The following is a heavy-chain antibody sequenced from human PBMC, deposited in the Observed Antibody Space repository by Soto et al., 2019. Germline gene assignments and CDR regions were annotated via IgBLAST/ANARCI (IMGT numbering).Heavy chain of an antibody. V-gene: IGHV4-34*01. J-gene: IGHJ4*02. CDR3: ASGFDY. CDR2: INHSGST. CDR1: GGSLSGYY. Sequence: PSETLSLTCAVYGGSLSGYYWSWIRQPPGKGLEWIGEINHSGSTTYNPSLKSRVPISGATSKNQFSQKLRSGPAADTAGYYCASGFDYWGQGTLVNVSS.